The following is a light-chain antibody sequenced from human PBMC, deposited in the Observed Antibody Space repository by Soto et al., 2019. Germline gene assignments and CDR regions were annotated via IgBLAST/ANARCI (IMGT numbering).Light chain of an antibody. CDR2: EVS. CDR3: SSYTSSSENLVV. V-gene: IGLV2-14*01. Sequence: QSALTQPASVSGSPGQSITISCSGTSSDVGGYNYVSWYQHHPGKAPKLLISEVSDRPSGVSNRFSGSKSGNTASLTISGLQAEDEADYYCSSYTSSSENLVVFGGGTKLTVL. J-gene: IGLJ2*01. CDR1: SSDVGGYNY.